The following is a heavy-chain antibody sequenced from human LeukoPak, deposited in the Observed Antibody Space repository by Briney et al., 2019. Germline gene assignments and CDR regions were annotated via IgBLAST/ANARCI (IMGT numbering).Heavy chain of an antibody. CDR2: ISSSGSTI. V-gene: IGHV3-48*03. Sequence: PGGSLRLSCAASGFTFSSYEMNWVRQAPGKGLEWVSYISSSGSTIYYADSVKGRFTISRDNAKNSLYLQMNSLRAEDTAVYYCARVGPHRDFWSGSIDYWGQGTLVTVSS. D-gene: IGHD3-3*01. CDR3: ARVGPHRDFWSGSIDY. CDR1: GFTFSSYE. J-gene: IGHJ4*02.